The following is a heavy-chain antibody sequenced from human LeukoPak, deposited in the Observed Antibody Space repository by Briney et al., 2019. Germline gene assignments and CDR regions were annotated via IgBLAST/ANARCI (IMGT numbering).Heavy chain of an antibody. CDR1: GYSFTSYW. CDR2: IYPGDSDT. CDR3: ARLPNYYDSSGYPAFGWFDP. V-gene: IGHV5-51*01. D-gene: IGHD3-22*01. Sequence: GESLKISCKGSGYSFTSYWIGWVRQMPGKGLEWMGIIYPGDSDTRYSPSFQGQVTISADKSISTAYLQWSSLKASDSAMYYCARLPNYYDSSGYPAFGWFDPWGQGTLVTVSS. J-gene: IGHJ5*02.